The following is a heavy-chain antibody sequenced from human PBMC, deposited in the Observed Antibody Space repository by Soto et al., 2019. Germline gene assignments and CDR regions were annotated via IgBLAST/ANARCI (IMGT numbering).Heavy chain of an antibody. CDR2: INHSGST. CDR1: GGSFSDYY. D-gene: IGHD2-2*01. J-gene: IGHJ4*02. Sequence: SETLSLTCAVYGGSFSDYYWSWIRQPPGKGLEWIGEINHSGSTNYNPSLKSRVTISVDTSKNQFSLNLSSVTAADTAVYYCVRYCSTTKCPFDYWGQGTLVTVSS. CDR3: VRYCSTTKCPFDY. V-gene: IGHV4-34*01.